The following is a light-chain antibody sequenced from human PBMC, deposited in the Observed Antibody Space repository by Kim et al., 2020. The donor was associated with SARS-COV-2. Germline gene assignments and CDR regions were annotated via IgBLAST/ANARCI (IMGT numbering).Light chain of an antibody. CDR1: KLGDKY. V-gene: IGLV3-1*01. Sequence: SYELTQPPSVSVSPGQTASITCSGDKLGDKYACWYQQKPAQSPVLVIYQDSKRPSGIPERFSGSNSGNTATLTIRGTQAMDEADYYCQAWDSSTYVVFGGGTKLTVL. CDR3: QAWDSSTYVV. CDR2: QDS. J-gene: IGLJ2*01.